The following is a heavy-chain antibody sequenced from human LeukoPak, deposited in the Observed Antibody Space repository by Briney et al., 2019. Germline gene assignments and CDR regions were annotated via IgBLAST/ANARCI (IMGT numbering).Heavy chain of an antibody. D-gene: IGHD6-19*01. J-gene: IGHJ5*02. CDR1: GGSISSSDW. CDR3: ARGQARLSWFDP. Sequence: PSETLSLTCAVSGGSISSSDWWSWVRQPPGKGLEWIGEIYHSGSTYYKPSLKSRVTISVDASKNRFSLKLSSVTAADTAVYYCARGQARLSWFDPWGQGTLVTVSS. V-gene: IGHV4-4*02. CDR2: IYHSGST.